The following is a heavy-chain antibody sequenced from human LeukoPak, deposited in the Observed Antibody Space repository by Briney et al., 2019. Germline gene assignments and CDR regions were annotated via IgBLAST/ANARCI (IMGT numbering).Heavy chain of an antibody. D-gene: IGHD6-6*01. CDR1: GGSITNPTHH. CDR3: TSEYSSSPAY. J-gene: IGHJ4*02. V-gene: IGHV4-39*02. Sequence: SETLSLTCTVSGGSITNPTHHWGWVRQPPGKGLEWIGSIYYNGNSYYNLDLKSRLTLSIDTSNNQFSLKLESVTAADTAVYYCTSEYSSSPAYWGQGTLVTVSS. CDR2: IYYNGNS.